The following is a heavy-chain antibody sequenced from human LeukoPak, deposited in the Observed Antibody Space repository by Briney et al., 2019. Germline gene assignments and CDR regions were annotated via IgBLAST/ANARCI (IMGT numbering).Heavy chain of an antibody. CDR2: ISYGGSNK. CDR3: ARDYPTWMQLWLIDY. Sequence: PGGSLRLSCAASGFTFSSYAMHWVRQAPGKGLEWVAVISYGGSNKYYADSVKGRFTISRDNSKNTLYLQMNSLRAEDTAVYYCARDYPTWMQLWLIDYWGQGTLVTVSS. J-gene: IGHJ4*02. V-gene: IGHV3-30-3*01. CDR1: GFTFSSYA. D-gene: IGHD5-18*01.